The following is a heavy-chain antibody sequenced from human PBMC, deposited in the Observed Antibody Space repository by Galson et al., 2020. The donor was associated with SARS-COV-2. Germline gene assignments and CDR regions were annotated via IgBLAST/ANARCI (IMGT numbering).Heavy chain of an antibody. D-gene: IGHD3-22*01. CDR2: IKSKTDGGTT. V-gene: IGHV3-15*01. CDR3: TKFSYDSSGYKGFDY. Sequence: GESLKISCAASGFTFSNAWMSWVPQAPGKGLEWVGRIKSKTDGGTTDHAAPVKGRFTISRDDSKNTLYLQMNSLKTEDTGVYYCTKFSYDSSGYKGFDYWGQGTLVTVSS. J-gene: IGHJ4*02. CDR1: GFTFSNAW.